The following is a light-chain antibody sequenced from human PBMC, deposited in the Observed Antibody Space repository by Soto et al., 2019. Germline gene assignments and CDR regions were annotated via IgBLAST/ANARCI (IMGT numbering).Light chain of an antibody. CDR2: ESS. CDR1: QSVGTS. Sequence: EIVLTQSPATLSLSPGERATLSCRASQSVGTSLAWYQQKSGQAPRLLFYESSNRATYIPARFSASGSGTEFTLTISRLEPEDFAVYYCHQYGISPFGGGTKVDIK. V-gene: IGKV3-11*01. J-gene: IGKJ4*01. CDR3: HQYGISP.